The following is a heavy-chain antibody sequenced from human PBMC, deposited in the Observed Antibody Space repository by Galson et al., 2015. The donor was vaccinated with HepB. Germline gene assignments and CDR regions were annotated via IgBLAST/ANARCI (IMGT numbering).Heavy chain of an antibody. CDR2: INPSGGST. V-gene: IGHV1-46*01. CDR1: GYTFTSYY. J-gene: IGHJ4*02. D-gene: IGHD3-10*01. Sequence: SVKVSCKASGYTFTSYYMHWVRQAPGQGLEWMGIINPSGGSTSYAQKFQGRVTMTRDTSTSTVYMELSSLRSEDTAVYYCARGGMVRGWTVESNSDYWGQGTLVTVSS. CDR3: ARGGMVRGWTVESNSDY.